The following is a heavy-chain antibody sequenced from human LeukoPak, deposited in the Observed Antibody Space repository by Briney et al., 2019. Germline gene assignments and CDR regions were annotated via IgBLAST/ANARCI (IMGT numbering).Heavy chain of an antibody. CDR2: ISYDGSNK. D-gene: IGHD3-3*01. Sequence: GGSLRLSCAASGFTFSSYAMHWVRQAPGKGLEWVAVISYDGSNKYYADSVKGRFTISRDNSKNTLYLQMNSLRAEDTAVYYCARVTEKTIFGVVIKYYYMDVWGKGTTVTVSS. V-gene: IGHV3-30-3*01. CDR3: ARVTEKTIFGVVIKYYYMDV. J-gene: IGHJ6*03. CDR1: GFTFSSYA.